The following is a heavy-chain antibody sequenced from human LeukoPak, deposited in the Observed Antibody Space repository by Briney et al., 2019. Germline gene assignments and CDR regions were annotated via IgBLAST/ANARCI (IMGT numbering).Heavy chain of an antibody. D-gene: IGHD3-22*01. J-gene: IGHJ4*02. Sequence: PSETLSLTCAVSGGSISSGGYSWSWIRQPPGKGLEWIGYIYHSGSTYYNPSLKSRVTISVDTSKNQFSLKLSSVTAADTAVYYCARGQNYYDSSGFPSYWGQGTLVTVSS. CDR2: IYHSGST. CDR1: GGSISSGGYS. V-gene: IGHV4-30-2*01. CDR3: ARGQNYYDSSGFPSY.